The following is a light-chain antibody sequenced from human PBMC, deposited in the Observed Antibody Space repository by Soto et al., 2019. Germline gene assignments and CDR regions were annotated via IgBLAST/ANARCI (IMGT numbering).Light chain of an antibody. CDR2: DVT. CDR1: SSDVGGYNY. V-gene: IGLV2-14*03. CDR3: SSYTTSATLFYV. J-gene: IGLJ1*01. Sequence: QSALTQPASVSGSPGQSITISCTGNSSDVGGYNYVSWYQHHPGKVPKLIIFDVTDRPPGVSNRFSGSKSGSTASLTISGLQAEDEAYYFCSSYTTSATLFYVFGTGTKVTVL.